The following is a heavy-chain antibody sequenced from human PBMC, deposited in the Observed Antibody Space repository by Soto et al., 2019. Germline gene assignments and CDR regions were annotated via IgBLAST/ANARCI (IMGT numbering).Heavy chain of an antibody. CDR3: ARGNRYTGDDVWAKRYGFDY. V-gene: IGHV1-69*12. CDR2: IIPIFGTT. J-gene: IGHJ4*02. D-gene: IGHD3-16*01. CDR1: GGTFRNYA. Sequence: QVQLVQSGAEVKKPGSSVKVSCKASGGTFRNYAISWVRQAPGQGLEWMGGIIPIFGTTNYAQKFEGRVTISADESTNTAYMDLSSLRSEDTAVYYCARGNRYTGDDVWAKRYGFDYWGQGTLVTVSS.